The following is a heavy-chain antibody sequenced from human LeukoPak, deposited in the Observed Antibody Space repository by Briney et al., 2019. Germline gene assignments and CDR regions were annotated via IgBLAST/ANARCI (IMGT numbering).Heavy chain of an antibody. V-gene: IGHV4-34*01. D-gene: IGHD6-13*01. CDR2: INPSGST. Sequence: PSETLSLTCAVYGGSFSGYYWSWIRQPPGKGLEWIGEINPSGSTNYNLSLKSRVTISVDTSKNQFSLKLSSVTAADTAVYYCARGASRPQRFRQQLTINWFDPWGQGTLVTVSS. CDR3: ARGASRPQRFRQQLTINWFDP. J-gene: IGHJ5*02. CDR1: GGSFSGYY.